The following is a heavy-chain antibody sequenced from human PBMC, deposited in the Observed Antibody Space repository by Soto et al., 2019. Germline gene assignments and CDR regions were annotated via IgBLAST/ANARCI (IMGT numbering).Heavy chain of an antibody. Sequence: QVQLVQSGAEVKKPGSSVKVSCKASGGTFSSYTISWVRQAPGQGLEWMGRIIPILGIANYAQKFQGRVTITADKGASAAYMELSSLRAEDTAVYYCARAYGDGDFGHYYYYYSMDVWGKGTTVTVSS. V-gene: IGHV1-69*02. CDR3: ARAYGDGDFGHYYYYYSMDV. CDR1: GGTFSSYT. D-gene: IGHD4-17*01. CDR2: IIPILGIA. J-gene: IGHJ6*03.